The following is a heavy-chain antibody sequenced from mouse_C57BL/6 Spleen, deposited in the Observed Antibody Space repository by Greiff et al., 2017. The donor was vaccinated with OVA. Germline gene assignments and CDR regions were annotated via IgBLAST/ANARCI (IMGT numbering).Heavy chain of an antibody. CDR1: GFTFSSYA. J-gene: IGHJ2*01. CDR2: ISDGGSYT. V-gene: IGHV5-4*03. D-gene: IGHD1-1*01. CDR3: ARGGTTVVEGYFDY. Sequence: EVKVVESGGGLVKPGGSLKLSCAASGFTFSSYAMSWVRQTPEKRLEWVATISDGGSYTYYPDNVKGRFTISRDNAKNNLYLQRSHLKSEDTAMYYCARGGTTVVEGYFDYWGQGTTLTVSS.